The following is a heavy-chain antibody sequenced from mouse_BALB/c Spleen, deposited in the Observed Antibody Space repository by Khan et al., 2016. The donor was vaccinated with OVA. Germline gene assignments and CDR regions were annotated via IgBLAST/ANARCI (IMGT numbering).Heavy chain of an antibody. V-gene: IGHV1S81*02. CDR1: GYTFTSYW. Sequence: QVQLQQPGAELVTAGASVKMSCKASGYTFTSYWMHWVKQRLGQGLEWFAETNPTNGRTYYNEKFKSKATLTVDKSSSTAYMLLSGPTFEDSAVYDWARIKKIVATDFDYGGQGTTLKGSS. J-gene: IGHJ2*01. CDR3: ARIKKIVATDFDY. CDR2: TNPTNGRT. D-gene: IGHD1-1*01.